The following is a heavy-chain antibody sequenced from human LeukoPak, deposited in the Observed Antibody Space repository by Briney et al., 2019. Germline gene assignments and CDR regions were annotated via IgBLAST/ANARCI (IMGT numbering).Heavy chain of an antibody. D-gene: IGHD5-18*01. CDR2: TYPNDSDT. Sequence: GESLKISCKGSGYSFTNYWIGWVRQMPGKGLEWMGITYPNDSDTRYSPSFQGLVTISADKSISTAYLQWSSLKASDTAMYYCARHRGYNYGYSDYWGQGTLDTVSS. CDR1: GYSFTNYW. J-gene: IGHJ4*02. V-gene: IGHV5-51*01. CDR3: ARHRGYNYGYSDY.